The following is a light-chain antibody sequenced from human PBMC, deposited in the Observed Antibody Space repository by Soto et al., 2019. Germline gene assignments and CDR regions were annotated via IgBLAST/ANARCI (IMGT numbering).Light chain of an antibody. CDR2: DAS. V-gene: IGKV3-11*01. J-gene: IGKJ2*01. CDR3: QQRSNWPPYT. CDR1: QSVSSY. Sequence: EIALTQSPATLSLSPGERATLSCRASQSVSSYLAWYQQKPGQAPRLLIFDASSRATGIPARFSGSGSGTDFTLTISSLEPEDFAVYYCQQRSNWPPYTFGQGTKLEIK.